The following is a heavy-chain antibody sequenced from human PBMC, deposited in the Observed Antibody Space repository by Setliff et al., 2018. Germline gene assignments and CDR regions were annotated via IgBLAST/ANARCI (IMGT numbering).Heavy chain of an antibody. CDR2: INPKNGGA. Sequence: ASVKVSCKASGYTFTSYYMHWVRQAPGQGLEWMGVINPKNGGATYPQNLQGRVTMTRDTSMSTVYMELSSLRFEDTAVYYCARERAGGRGFTFGAIYYYYGMDVWGQGTTVTVS. V-gene: IGHV1-46*01. CDR3: ARERAGGRGFTFGAIYYYYGMDV. J-gene: IGHJ6*02. CDR1: GYTFTSYY. D-gene: IGHD3-16*01.